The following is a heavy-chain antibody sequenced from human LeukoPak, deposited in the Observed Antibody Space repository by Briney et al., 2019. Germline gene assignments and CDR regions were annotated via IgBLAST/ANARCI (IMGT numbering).Heavy chain of an antibody. CDR3: ASSMVRGIDYYGMDV. Sequence: SQTLSLTCTVSGGSISSGSYYWSWIRQPAGKGLEWIGRIYTSGSTNYNPSLKSRVTISVDTSKNQFSLKLSSVTAADTAVYYCASSMVRGIDYYGMDVWGQGTTVTVSS. CDR1: GGSISSGSYY. D-gene: IGHD3-10*01. J-gene: IGHJ6*02. V-gene: IGHV4-61*02. CDR2: IYTSGST.